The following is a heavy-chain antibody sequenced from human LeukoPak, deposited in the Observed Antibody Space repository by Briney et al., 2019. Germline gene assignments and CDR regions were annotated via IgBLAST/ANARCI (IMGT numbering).Heavy chain of an antibody. V-gene: IGHV3-23*01. CDR3: AREKGRYDSSGYATDDAFDI. D-gene: IGHD3-22*01. CDR1: GFTVSSNY. Sequence: PGGSLRLSCAASGFTVSSNYMSWVRQAPGKGLEWVSAISGSGGSTYYADSVKGRFTISRDNSKNTLYLQMNSLRAEDTAVYYCAREKGRYDSSGYATDDAFDIWGQGTMVTVSS. CDR2: ISGSGGST. J-gene: IGHJ3*02.